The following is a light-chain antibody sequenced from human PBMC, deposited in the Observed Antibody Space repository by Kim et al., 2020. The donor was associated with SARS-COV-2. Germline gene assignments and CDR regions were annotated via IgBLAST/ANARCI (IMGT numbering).Light chain of an antibody. J-gene: IGKJ2*01. V-gene: IGKV3-20*01. CDR1: QSVSSSY. CDR3: QQYGSSPYT. Sequence: EIVLTQSPGTLSLSPGERATLSCRASQSVSSSYLAWYQQKPGQAPRLLIYGASSRATGITDRFSGSGSGTDFTLTISRLEPEDFAVYYCQQYGSSPYTFGQGTTLEI. CDR2: GAS.